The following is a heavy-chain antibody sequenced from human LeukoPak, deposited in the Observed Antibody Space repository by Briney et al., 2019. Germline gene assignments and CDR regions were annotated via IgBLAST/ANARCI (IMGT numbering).Heavy chain of an antibody. Sequence: SVKVSCKASGGTFSSYANSWVRQAPGPGLEWVGRIIPILGIANYAQKFQGRVTITADKSTSTAYIELSSLRSEDTAVYYCARGAPVGVVVVVAANNWFDPWGQGTLVTVSS. CDR1: GGTFSSYA. V-gene: IGHV1-69*04. J-gene: IGHJ5*02. D-gene: IGHD2-15*01. CDR3: ARGAPVGVVVVVAANNWFDP. CDR2: IIPILGIA.